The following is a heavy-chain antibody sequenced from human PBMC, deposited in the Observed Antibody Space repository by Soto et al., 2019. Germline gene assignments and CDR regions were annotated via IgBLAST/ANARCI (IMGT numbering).Heavy chain of an antibody. V-gene: IGHV3-48*02. J-gene: IGHJ6*02. CDR3: ATYYDEVYYYGRDV. Sequence: EVLLVESGGGLVQPGGSLRLSCTASGFTFSSYSMNWVRHAHGKGLELVSYISSHSRNTHYADSVKGRFTISRDNARNSLYLQMNSLRDEDTAVYFCATYYDEVYYYGRDVWGQGTTDSVSS. CDR1: GFTFSSYS. CDR2: ISSHSRNT. D-gene: IGHD3-3*01.